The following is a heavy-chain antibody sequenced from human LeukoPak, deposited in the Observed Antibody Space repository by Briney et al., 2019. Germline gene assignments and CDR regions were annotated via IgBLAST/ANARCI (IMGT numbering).Heavy chain of an antibody. CDR1: GASFSSTSYF. J-gene: IGHJ4*02. D-gene: IGHD2-15*01. Sequence: PSETLSLTCTVSGASFSSTSYFWGWIRQPPGRGLEYLGNIYYSGNTYNNPSLKSRVTLSADTSKNQYSLKVTSVTAADTAVYYCARFPRSLGYFDYWGQGILVTVSP. V-gene: IGHV4-39*01. CDR3: ARFPRSLGYFDY. CDR2: IYYSGNT.